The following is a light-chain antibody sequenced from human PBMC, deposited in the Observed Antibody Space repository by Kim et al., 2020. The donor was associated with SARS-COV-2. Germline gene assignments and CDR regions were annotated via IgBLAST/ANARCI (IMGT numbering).Light chain of an antibody. CDR3: QSSDSSSVL. J-gene: IGLJ2*01. Sequence: SYELTQPPSVSVSPGQTARITCSGDTLGEQYAYWYQQKPGQAPVLVIYKDSKRPSGIPERFSGSSSGKTVTLTISGVQAVDEADYYCQSSDSSSVLFGGGTQLTVL. CDR2: KDS. V-gene: IGLV3-25*03. CDR1: TLGEQY.